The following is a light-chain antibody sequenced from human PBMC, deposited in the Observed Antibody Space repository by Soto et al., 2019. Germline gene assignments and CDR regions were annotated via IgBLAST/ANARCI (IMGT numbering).Light chain of an antibody. V-gene: IGKV1-39*01. CDR2: SAS. CDR1: QRINIY. Sequence: DIQMTQSPSSLSTSIGDRVTITCRASQRINIYLNWYRQKPGKAPELLIYSASNLQSGVPSRFSGSGSGTDFTLTISGLQPEDFATYYCQQSFGTPTFGQGTRLDIK. CDR3: QQSFGTPT. J-gene: IGKJ5*01.